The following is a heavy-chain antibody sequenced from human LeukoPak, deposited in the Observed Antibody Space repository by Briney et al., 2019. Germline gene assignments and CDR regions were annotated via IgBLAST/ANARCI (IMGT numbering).Heavy chain of an antibody. D-gene: IGHD6-13*01. CDR2: INSDGSST. CDR1: GFTFSSYW. J-gene: IGHJ4*02. Sequence: QPGGSLRLSCAASGFTFSSYWMHWVRQAPGKGLVWVSRINSDGSSTSYADSVKGRFTISRDNAKNTLYLQMNSLRAEDTAVYYCAKDRGSVAAAGNDYWGQGTLVTVSS. V-gene: IGHV3-74*01. CDR3: AKDRGSVAAAGNDY.